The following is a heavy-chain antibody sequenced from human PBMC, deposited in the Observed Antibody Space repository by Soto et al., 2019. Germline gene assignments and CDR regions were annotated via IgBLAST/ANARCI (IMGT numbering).Heavy chain of an antibody. CDR1: GGSFNDYN. CDR3: ASNAGFKSDY. J-gene: IGHJ4*02. V-gene: IGHV4-34*01. CDR2: IHHSGNT. Sequence: QVQLQQWGAGLLKPSETLSLTCAVFGGSFNDYNWNWIRQSPGKGPEWIGEIHHSGNTNHNPSLKSRVTMSVDTSKSQFPLRLSSVTAADTAVYYCASNAGFKSDYWGQGILVTVSS.